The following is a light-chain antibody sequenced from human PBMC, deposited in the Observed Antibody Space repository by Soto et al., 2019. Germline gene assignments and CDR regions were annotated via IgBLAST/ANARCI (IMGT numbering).Light chain of an antibody. J-gene: IGKJ1*01. CDR3: LQYNNWWT. CDR1: QSVSSS. V-gene: IGKV3-15*01. CDR2: GAS. Sequence: DMVMTQSPATLSVSPGERATLSCRASQSVSSSLAWYQQEPGRSPRLLIYGASTRAIGIPARFSGSGSGTEFTLTISSLQSEDFAVYYCLQYNNWWTFGQGTRWIS.